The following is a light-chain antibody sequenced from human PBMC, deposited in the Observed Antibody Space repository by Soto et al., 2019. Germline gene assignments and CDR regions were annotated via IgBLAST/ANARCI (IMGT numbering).Light chain of an antibody. CDR3: SSYTISRTYV. CDR1: NSDVGSYNY. J-gene: IGLJ1*01. Sequence: QSALTQPASVSGSPGQSITISCTGTNSDVGSYNYVSWHQQHPGKDPKLIIYNVYDRPSGISNRFSGSKSSNTASLTISGLQGEDEADYYCSSYTISRTYVFGTGTKLTVL. V-gene: IGLV2-14*03. CDR2: NVY.